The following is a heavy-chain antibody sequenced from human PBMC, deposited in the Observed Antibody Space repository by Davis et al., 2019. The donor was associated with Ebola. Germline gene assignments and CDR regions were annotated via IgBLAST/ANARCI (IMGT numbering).Heavy chain of an antibody. CDR1: GFTCSSYA. V-gene: IGHV3-30-3*01. J-gene: IGHJ4*02. Sequence: GESLKISCAASGFTCSSYAMHWLRQAAGKGLEWVAVISYDGSNKYYADSVKSRFTISRDNSKNTLYLQMNSLSAEDTAVYYCARGIHINSGSYYGYWGQGTLITVSS. CDR3: ARGIHINSGSYYGY. CDR2: ISYDGSNK. D-gene: IGHD1-26*01.